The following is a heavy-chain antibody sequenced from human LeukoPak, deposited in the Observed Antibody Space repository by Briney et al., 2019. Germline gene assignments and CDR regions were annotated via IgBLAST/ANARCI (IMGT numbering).Heavy chain of an antibody. Sequence: AASVKVSFKASGYTFTEHFIHWVRQAPGQGLQYMGWIHPASANTVYAQMFHGRVTLTRDTPATTTYMELSGLRSDDTAVYYCARDLRPANLWGQGTLVTVSS. CDR3: ARDLRPANL. J-gene: IGHJ4*01. CDR2: IHPASANT. V-gene: IGHV1-2*02. D-gene: IGHD1-7*01. CDR1: GYTFTEHF.